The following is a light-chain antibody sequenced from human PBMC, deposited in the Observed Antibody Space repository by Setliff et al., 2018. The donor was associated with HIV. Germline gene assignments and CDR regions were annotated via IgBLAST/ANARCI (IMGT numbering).Light chain of an antibody. CDR3: CSYAGSYTFYV. J-gene: IGLJ1*01. CDR2: EVT. CDR1: SSDVGSYNL. Sequence: SALTQPASVSGSPGQSITISCTGTSSDVGSYNLVSWYQQHPGKAPKLMIYEVTKRPSGVSNRFSGSRSGNTASLTISGLQAEDEADYYCCSYAGSYTFYVFGTGTKVTVL. V-gene: IGLV2-23*02.